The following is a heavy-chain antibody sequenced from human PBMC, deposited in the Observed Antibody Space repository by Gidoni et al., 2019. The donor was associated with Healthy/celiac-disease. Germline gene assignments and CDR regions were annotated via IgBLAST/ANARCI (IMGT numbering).Heavy chain of an antibody. CDR3: ARDGTMYSSSWYVSDAGYYYGMDV. D-gene: IGHD6-13*01. Sequence: QVQLQQSGPGLVKPSQTLSLTCAISGDSVSSNSAAWNWIRQSPSRGLEWLGRTYYRSKWYNDYAVSVKSRITINPDTSKNQFSLQLNSVTPEDTAVYYCARDGTMYSSSWYVSDAGYYYGMDVWGQGTTVTVSS. CDR1: GDSVSSNSAA. J-gene: IGHJ6*02. CDR2: TYYRSKWYN. V-gene: IGHV6-1*01.